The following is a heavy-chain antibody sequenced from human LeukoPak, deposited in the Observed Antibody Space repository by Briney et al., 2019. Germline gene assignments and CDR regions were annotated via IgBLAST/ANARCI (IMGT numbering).Heavy chain of an antibody. Sequence: SETLSLTCTVSGGSISSYYWSWIRQSPGKGLEWIGYIYYRGSTNYNPSLKSRVTTSVGTSENQFSLQLSSVTAADTAVYYCARHGNSGTAPFDIWGQGTMVTVSS. J-gene: IGHJ3*02. CDR2: IYYRGST. V-gene: IGHV4-59*08. CDR3: ARHGNSGTAPFDI. D-gene: IGHD5-18*01. CDR1: GGSISSYY.